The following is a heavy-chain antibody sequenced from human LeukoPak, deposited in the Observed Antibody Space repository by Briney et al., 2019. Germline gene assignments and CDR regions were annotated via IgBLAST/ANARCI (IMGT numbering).Heavy chain of an antibody. CDR3: TRVQAGRSGLTDI. CDR2: IGPDGSGT. D-gene: IGHD2-15*01. CDR1: GFRITNYL. J-gene: IGHJ6*02. Sequence: GGSLILSCAASGFRITNYLMHWVRQAPGKGPVWVSRIGPDGSGTTYADSVKGRFSISRDTAKDTVFLQMNTLTAEDGALYLYTRVQAGRSGLTDIWGRGTTVTVSS. V-gene: IGHV3-74*01.